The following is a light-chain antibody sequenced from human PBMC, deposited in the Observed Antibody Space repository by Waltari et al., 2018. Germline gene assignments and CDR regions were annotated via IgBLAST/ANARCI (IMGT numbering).Light chain of an antibody. V-gene: IGKV1-39*01. CDR3: QQSYSSPWT. CDR1: QSISDY. J-gene: IGKJ1*01. CDR2: TAS. Sequence: DIQMTQSPPALSASVGDRVVITCRASQSISDYLHWYQQKPGRAPRVLIYTASSLQRGVPTRFSCSGSGTEFTLTISTLQPEDAATYYCQQSYSSPWTFGLGTKVEIK.